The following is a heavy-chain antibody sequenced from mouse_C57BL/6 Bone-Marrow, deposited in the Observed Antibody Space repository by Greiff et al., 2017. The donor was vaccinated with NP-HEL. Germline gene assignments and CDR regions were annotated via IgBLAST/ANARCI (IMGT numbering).Heavy chain of an antibody. CDR3: ARLWSAWFAY. CDR2: ISSGGSYT. CDR1: GFTFSSYG. Sequence: DVQLVESGGDLVKPGGSLKLSCAASGFTFSSYGMSWVRQTPDKRLEWVATISSGGSYTYYPDSVKGRFTISRDNAKNTLYLQMSSLKSEDTAMYYCARLWSAWFAYWGQGTLVTVSA. J-gene: IGHJ3*01. V-gene: IGHV5-6*01. D-gene: IGHD1-1*02.